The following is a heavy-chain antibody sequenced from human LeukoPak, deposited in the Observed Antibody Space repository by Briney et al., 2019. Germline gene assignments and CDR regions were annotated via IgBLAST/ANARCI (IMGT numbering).Heavy chain of an antibody. CDR3: ARGGYYYDSSGYPGDFQH. V-gene: IGHV5-51*01. J-gene: IGHJ1*01. CDR1: GYSFTSYW. Sequence: GESLKISCKGSGYSFTSYWIGWVRQMPGKGLEWMGIIYPGDSDTRYSPSFQGQVTISADKSISTAYLQWSSLKASDTAMYYCARGGYYYDSSGYPGDFQHWGQGTLVTVSS. D-gene: IGHD3-22*01. CDR2: IYPGDSDT.